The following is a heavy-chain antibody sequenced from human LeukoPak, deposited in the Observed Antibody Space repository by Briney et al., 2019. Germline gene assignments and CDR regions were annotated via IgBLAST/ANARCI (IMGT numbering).Heavy chain of an antibody. CDR2: IIPIFGTA. Sequence: SVKVSCKASGGTFSSYAISWVRRAPGQGLEWMGGIIPIFGTANYAQKFQGRVTITADESTSTAYMELSSLRSEDTAVYYCARVREMATLDFDYWGQGTLVTVSS. CDR3: ARVREMATLDFDY. V-gene: IGHV1-69*13. CDR1: GGTFSSYA. D-gene: IGHD5-24*01. J-gene: IGHJ4*02.